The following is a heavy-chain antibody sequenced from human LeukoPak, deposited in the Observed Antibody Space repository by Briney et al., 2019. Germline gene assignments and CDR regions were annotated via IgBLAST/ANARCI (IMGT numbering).Heavy chain of an antibody. CDR1: GFTFSSYA. V-gene: IGHV3-23*01. J-gene: IGHJ4*02. Sequence: QAGGSLRLSCAASGFTFSSYAMTWVRQAPGKGLEWVSSIRAPGATTYYADSVKGRFTISRDNSKNTLYLQMNSLRAEDTAVYYCAKGATQIVVVTAIDYWGQGTLVTVSS. CDR3: AKGATQIVVVTAIDY. CDR2: IRAPGATT. D-gene: IGHD2-21*02.